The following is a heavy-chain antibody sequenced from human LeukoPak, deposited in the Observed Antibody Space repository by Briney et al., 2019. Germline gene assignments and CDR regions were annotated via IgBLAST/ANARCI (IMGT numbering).Heavy chain of an antibody. Sequence: SEALSLTCAVSGYSISSDNWWGWIRQPPGKGLEWIGYIYYSGSAYYNPSLKSRVTISVDTSKHQFSLKLSSVTAVDTAVYYCARRVQDAFDVWGQGTMVTVSS. CDR3: ARRVQDAFDV. CDR2: IYYSGSA. J-gene: IGHJ3*01. CDR1: GYSISSDNW. V-gene: IGHV4-28*01.